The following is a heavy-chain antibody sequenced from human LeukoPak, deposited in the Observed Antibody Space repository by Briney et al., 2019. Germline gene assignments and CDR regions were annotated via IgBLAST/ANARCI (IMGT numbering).Heavy chain of an antibody. Sequence: ASVKVSCKASGYTFTGYYIHWVRQAPGQGLEWMGWINPNSGGTNYAQKFQGRVTMTRGTSISTAYMELNRLRSDDTAVYYCARAWRDGYNCFGYWGQGTLVTVPS. J-gene: IGHJ4*02. CDR1: GYTFTGYY. CDR3: ARAWRDGYNCFGY. D-gene: IGHD5-24*01. CDR2: INPNSGGT. V-gene: IGHV1-2*02.